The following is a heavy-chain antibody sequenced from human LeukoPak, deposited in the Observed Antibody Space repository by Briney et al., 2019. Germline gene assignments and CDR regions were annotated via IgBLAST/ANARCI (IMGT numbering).Heavy chain of an antibody. CDR3: AKDGGAGCSDDWCPPDS. J-gene: IGHJ4*02. D-gene: IGHD3-9*01. Sequence: PGGSLRLSCAASGFNFGGYAMHWVRQAPGKGLEWVSGISWNGDYIAYADSVKGRFTISRDNAKNSLYLQMNSLNTDDTAFYFCAKDGGAGCSDDWCPPDSWGQGTLVTVPS. CDR2: ISWNGDYI. CDR1: GFNFGGYA. V-gene: IGHV3-9*01.